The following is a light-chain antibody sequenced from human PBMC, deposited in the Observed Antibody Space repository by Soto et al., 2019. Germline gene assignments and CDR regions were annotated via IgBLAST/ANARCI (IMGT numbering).Light chain of an antibody. CDR2: EVS. J-gene: IGLJ1*01. CDR1: SSDVGGYNY. CDR3: SSYAGSNKSV. V-gene: IGLV2-8*01. Sequence: QSVLTQPPSASGSPGQSVTISCTGTSSDVGGYNYVSWYQQHPGKAPKLMIYEVSKRPSGVPDRFSGSKSGNTASLTVSGLQPEDGADYYCSSYAGSNKSVFGTGTKLTVL.